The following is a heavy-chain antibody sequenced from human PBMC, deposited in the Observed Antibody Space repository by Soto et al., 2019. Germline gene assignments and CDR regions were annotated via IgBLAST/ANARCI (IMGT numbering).Heavy chain of an antibody. CDR3: ARQGILAAAGTYYYYYMDV. D-gene: IGHD6-13*01. J-gene: IGHJ6*03. V-gene: IGHV1-18*01. CDR2: ISAYNGNT. Sequence: QVQLVQSGAEVKKPGASVKVSCKASGYTFTSYGISWVRQAPGQGLEWMGWISAYNGNTNYAQKLQSRVTMTTDTSTSTGYMELRSLRSDDTAVYYCARQGILAAAGTYYYYYMDVWGKGTTVTVSS. CDR1: GYTFTSYG.